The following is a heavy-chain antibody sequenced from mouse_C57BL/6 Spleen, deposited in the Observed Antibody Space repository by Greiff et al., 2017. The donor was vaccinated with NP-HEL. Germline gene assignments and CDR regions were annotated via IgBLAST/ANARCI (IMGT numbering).Heavy chain of an antibody. CDR1: GYTFTSYW. V-gene: IGHV1-59*01. CDR2: IDPSDSYT. CDR3: ARRHYDYGGAWFAY. Sequence: QVQLQQPGAELVRPGTSVKLSCKASGYTFTSYWMHWVKQRPGQGLEWIGVIDPSDSYTNYNQKFKGKATLTVDTSSSTAYMQLSSLTSEDSAVYNCARRHYDYGGAWFAYWGQGTLVTVSA. D-gene: IGHD2-4*01. J-gene: IGHJ3*01.